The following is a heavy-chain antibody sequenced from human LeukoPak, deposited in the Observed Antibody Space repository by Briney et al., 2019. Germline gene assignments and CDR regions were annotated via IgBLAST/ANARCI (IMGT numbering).Heavy chain of an antibody. CDR3: ARVHWSGGGYFDY. D-gene: IGHD3-10*01. CDR2: ISYDGTNK. J-gene: IGHJ4*02. CDR1: GFPFSSYA. V-gene: IGHV3-30*04. Sequence: GRSLRLSCAASGFPFSSYAMHWVRQAPGKGLEWVAVISYDGTNKYYADSVKGRFTISRDNSKNTLYLQMNSLRAEDTAVYYCARVHWSGGGYFDYWGQGTLVTVSS.